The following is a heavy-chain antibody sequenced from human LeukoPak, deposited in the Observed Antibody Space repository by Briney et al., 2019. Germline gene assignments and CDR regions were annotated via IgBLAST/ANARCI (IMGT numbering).Heavy chain of an antibody. CDR1: GGTFSSYA. CDR3: ARIPYDILSGDSYYYYGMDV. D-gene: IGHD3-9*01. J-gene: IGHJ6*04. CDR2: IIPIFGTA. V-gene: IGHV1-69*06. Sequence: SVKVSCKASGGTFSSYAISCVRQAPGQGLEWMGGIIPIFGTAKYAQKFQGRVTITADKSTSTAYMELSSLRSEDTAVYYCARIPYDILSGDSYYYYGMDVWGKGTTVAVSS.